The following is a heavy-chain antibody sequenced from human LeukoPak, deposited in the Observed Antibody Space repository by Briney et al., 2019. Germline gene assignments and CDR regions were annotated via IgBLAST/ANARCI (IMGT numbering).Heavy chain of an antibody. CDR1: GFTFSSYG. D-gene: IGHD6-19*01. V-gene: IGHV3-33*01. CDR3: AREEGDPSSGCYQNWFDP. CDR2: IWYDGSNK. J-gene: IGHJ5*02. Sequence: GRSLRLSCAASGFTFSSYGMHWVRKAPGKGLEWVAVIWYDGSNKYYADSVKGRFTISRDNSKNTLYLQMNSLRAEDTAVYYCAREEGDPSSGCYQNWFDPWGKGTLSPSPQ.